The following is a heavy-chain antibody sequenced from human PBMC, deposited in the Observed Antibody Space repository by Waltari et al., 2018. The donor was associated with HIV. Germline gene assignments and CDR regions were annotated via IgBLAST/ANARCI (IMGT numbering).Heavy chain of an antibody. CDR2: ISYSGIT. J-gene: IGHJ6*02. CDR3: ARSRLRYFDWLTPRYGMDV. CDR1: GGSIRSSSYY. D-gene: IGHD3-9*01. V-gene: IGHV4-39*01. Sequence: LQLQESGPGRVKTSETLSLTCTVSGGSIRSSSYYWGWIRQPPGKGREWIGSISYSGITYYNPSLKSRFTISVDTSKNQFSLKLSSVTAADTAVYYCARSRLRYFDWLTPRYGMDVWGQGTTVTVSS.